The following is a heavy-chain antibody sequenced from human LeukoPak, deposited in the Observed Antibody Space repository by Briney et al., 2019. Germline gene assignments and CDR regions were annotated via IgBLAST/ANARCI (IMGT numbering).Heavy chain of an antibody. V-gene: IGHV3-21*01. CDR2: ISSSSSYI. D-gene: IGHD2-15*01. CDR3: ARERAGIDY. CDR1: GYTFSSYG. Sequence: GGSLRLSCEASGYTFSSYGMHWVRQAPGKGLEWVSSISSSSSYIYYADSVKGRFTISRANAKNSLYLQMNSLRAEDTAVYYCARERAGIDYWGQGTLVTVSS. J-gene: IGHJ4*02.